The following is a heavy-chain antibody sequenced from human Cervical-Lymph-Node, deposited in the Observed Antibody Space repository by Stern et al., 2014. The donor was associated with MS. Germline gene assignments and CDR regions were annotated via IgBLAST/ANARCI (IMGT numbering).Heavy chain of an antibody. CDR1: GYTLTELS. CDR3: ATVAGYCSSTSCYSWFDP. Sequence: VQLVQSVAEVKKPGASVKVSCKVSGYTLTELSMHWVRQAPGKGLEWMGGFDPEDGETIYAQKIQGRVTMTEDTSTDTAYMELSSLRSEDTAVYYCATVAGYCSSTSCYSWFDPWGQGTLVTVSS. CDR2: FDPEDGET. V-gene: IGHV1-24*01. J-gene: IGHJ5*02. D-gene: IGHD2-2*01.